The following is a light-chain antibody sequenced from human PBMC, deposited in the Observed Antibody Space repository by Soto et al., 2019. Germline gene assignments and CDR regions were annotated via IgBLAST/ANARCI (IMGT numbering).Light chain of an antibody. CDR1: QSVSSSY. J-gene: IGKJ1*01. CDR2: GAS. V-gene: IGKV3-20*01. CDR3: QQYGSSVWT. Sequence: EVVLTQSPGTLCLSPGGRATLSCRASQSVSSSYLAWYQQKPGQAPRLLISGASNRATGIPDRFSGSGSVTDFTLTISRLEPEDFAVYYCQQYGSSVWTFGQGTTVDIK.